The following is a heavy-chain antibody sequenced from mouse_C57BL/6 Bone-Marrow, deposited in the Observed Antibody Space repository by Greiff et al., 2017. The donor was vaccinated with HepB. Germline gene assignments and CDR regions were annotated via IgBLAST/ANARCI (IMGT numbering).Heavy chain of an antibody. J-gene: IGHJ2*01. CDR2: ISSGRSTI. CDR1: GFTFSDYG. V-gene: IGHV5-17*01. Sequence: DVKLVESGGGLVKPGGSLKLSCAASGFTFSDYGMHWVRQAPEKGLEWVAYISSGRSTIYYADTVKGRFTISRDNAKNTLFLQMTSLRSEDTAMYYCARKRGDYWGQGTTLTVSS. CDR3: ARKRGDY.